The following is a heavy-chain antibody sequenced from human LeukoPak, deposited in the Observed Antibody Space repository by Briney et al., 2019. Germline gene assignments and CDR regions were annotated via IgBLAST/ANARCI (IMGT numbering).Heavy chain of an antibody. CDR2: IYFNGMT. CDR3: ARQFPPYHSGSHYFDN. CDR1: GGAITGHY. Sequence: PSETLSLTCNVSGGAITGHYWSWLRQSPEKGLEWIGFIYFNGMTKYSPSLESRVTISVDTSKNQFSLRLTCVTAADTAVYFCARQFPPYHSGSHYFDNWGQGMQVTVSS. D-gene: IGHD3-10*01. V-gene: IGHV4-59*08. J-gene: IGHJ4*02.